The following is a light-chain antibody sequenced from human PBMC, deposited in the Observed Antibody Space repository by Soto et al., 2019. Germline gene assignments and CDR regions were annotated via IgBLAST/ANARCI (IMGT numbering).Light chain of an antibody. CDR2: GAS. V-gene: IGKV3-20*01. Sequence: EIVLTQSPGTLSLSPGERATLSCRASQSVSSSYLAWYQQKPGQAPRLLIYGASSRATGIPDRFSGSGSETDFTLTISRLEPEEFAVYYCQQYGSSPALTFGGGTKVEIK. CDR3: QQYGSSPALT. CDR1: QSVSSSY. J-gene: IGKJ4*01.